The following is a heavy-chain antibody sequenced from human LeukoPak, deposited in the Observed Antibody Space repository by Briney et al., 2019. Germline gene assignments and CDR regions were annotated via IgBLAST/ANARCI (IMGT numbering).Heavy chain of an antibody. CDR2: IHGDGRTT. D-gene: IGHD6-13*01. V-gene: IGHV3-74*01. CDR3: ARVTAPGTGRDYFDF. J-gene: IGHJ4*02. Sequence: PGGSLRLSCAASGFTFSSYWIHWVRQVPGKGLVWVSRIHGDGRTTTYADSVKGRFTISRDNAKNTLYLQMNSLRAEDTAVYFCARVTAPGTGRDYFDFWGQGTLVTVSS. CDR1: GFTFSSYW.